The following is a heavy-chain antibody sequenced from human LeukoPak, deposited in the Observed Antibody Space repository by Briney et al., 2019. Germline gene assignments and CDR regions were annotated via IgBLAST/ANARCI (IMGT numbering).Heavy chain of an antibody. V-gene: IGHV3-23*01. CDR3: AKDRGYWPNGNWFDP. Sequence: GGSLRLSCAASGYTFSSYAMSWVRRAPGKGLEWVSAISGSGGSTYYADSVKGRFTISRDNSKNTLYLQMNSLRAEDTAVYYCAKDRGYWPNGNWFDPWGQGTLVTVSS. CDR1: GYTFSSYA. CDR2: ISGSGGST. D-gene: IGHD3-22*01. J-gene: IGHJ5*02.